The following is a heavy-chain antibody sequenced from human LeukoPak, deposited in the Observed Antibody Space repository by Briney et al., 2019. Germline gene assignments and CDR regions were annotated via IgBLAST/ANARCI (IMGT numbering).Heavy chain of an antibody. CDR1: GGSVSSGSYY. CDR3: ARANYYDSSGPADWFDP. V-gene: IGHV4-61*01. D-gene: IGHD3-22*01. Sequence: PSETLSLTCTVSGGSVSSGSYYWSWIRQPPGKGLEWIGYIYYGGSTNYNPSLKSRVTISVDTSKNQFSLKLSSVTAADTAVYYCARANYYDSSGPADWFDPWGQGTLVTVSS. CDR2: IYYGGST. J-gene: IGHJ5*02.